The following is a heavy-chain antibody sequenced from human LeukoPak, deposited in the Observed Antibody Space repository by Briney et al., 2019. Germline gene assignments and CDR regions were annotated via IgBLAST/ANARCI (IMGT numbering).Heavy chain of an antibody. CDR1: GGSLSSYY. V-gene: IGHV4-4*07. J-gene: IGHJ2*01. CDR2: IYMTGST. Sequence: SETLSLTCTVSGGSLSSYYWSWIRQPAGKGLEWIGRIYMTGSTNYNPSLESRVTMSVDTSKNQFSLKLGSVTAADTAVYYCARDGIGAGWYFDLWGRGTRVTVSS. D-gene: IGHD1-26*01. CDR3: ARDGIGAGWYFDL.